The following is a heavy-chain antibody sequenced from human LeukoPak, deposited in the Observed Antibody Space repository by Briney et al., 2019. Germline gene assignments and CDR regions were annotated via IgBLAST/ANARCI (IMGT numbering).Heavy chain of an antibody. CDR1: GGSFSCSY. V-gene: IGHV4-59*01. CDR3: ARGLVGLTPHAGVFQI. Sequence: SETLSLTCIVSGGSFSCSYWSWIRQPPGKGLEWIAYIYSTGNTNSNPSLKSRVTIAVDTSQSQFSLKLSSVTAADTAVYYCARGLVGLTPHAGVFQIWGQGTKVTVSS. D-gene: IGHD1-26*01. J-gene: IGHJ3*02. CDR2: IYSTGNT.